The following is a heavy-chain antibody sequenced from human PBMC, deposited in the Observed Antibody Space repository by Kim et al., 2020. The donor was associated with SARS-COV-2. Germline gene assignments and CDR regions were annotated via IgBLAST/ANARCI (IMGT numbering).Heavy chain of an antibody. CDR3: ARKYSGYEFDY. CDR1: GFTFSSYA. J-gene: IGHJ4*02. D-gene: IGHD5-12*01. V-gene: IGHV3-23*03. CDR2: IYSGGSST. Sequence: GGSLRLSCAASGFTFSSYAMSWVRQAPGKGLEWVSVIYSGGSSTYYADSVKGRFTISRDNSKNTLYLQMNSLRAEDTAVYYCARKYSGYEFDYWGQGTL.